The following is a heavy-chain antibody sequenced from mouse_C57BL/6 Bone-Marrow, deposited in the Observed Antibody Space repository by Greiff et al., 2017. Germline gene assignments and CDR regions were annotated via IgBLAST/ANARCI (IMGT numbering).Heavy chain of an antibody. V-gene: IGHV2-6-2*01. CDR1: GFSFTSYG. CDR3: ARHYYGSSYAMDY. J-gene: IGHJ4*01. CDR2: IWSDGST. D-gene: IGHD1-1*01. Sequence: VKLQESGPDLVAPSQRLSITCTVSGFSFTSYGVHWVRQPPGKGLEWLVVIWSDGSTTYNSALKSRLSISKDNSKSQVFLKMNSLQTDDTAMYYCARHYYGSSYAMDYWGQGTSVTVSS.